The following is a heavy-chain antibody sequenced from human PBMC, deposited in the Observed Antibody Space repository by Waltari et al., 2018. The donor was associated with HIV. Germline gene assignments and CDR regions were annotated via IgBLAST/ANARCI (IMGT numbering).Heavy chain of an antibody. Sequence: EVQLVESGGGLIQPGGSLRLSCAASEFTLSSKYMNWVRQAPGKGLGEVSIICSGGSTEYADSVKGRFSISRDNSKNTLYLQMKRLRAEDTAVYYCARVAPDGVGATGPFENWGQGTLVTVSS. CDR3: ARVAPDGVGATGPFEN. CDR2: ICSGGST. V-gene: IGHV3-53*01. J-gene: IGHJ4*02. CDR1: EFTLSSKY. D-gene: IGHD1-26*01.